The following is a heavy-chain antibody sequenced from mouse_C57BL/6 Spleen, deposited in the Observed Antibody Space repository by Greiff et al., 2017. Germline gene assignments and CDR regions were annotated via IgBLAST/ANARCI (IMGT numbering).Heavy chain of an antibody. J-gene: IGHJ3*01. CDR1: GYTFTSYW. CDR2: IHPNSGST. Sequence: VQLQQPGAELVKPGASVKLSCKASGYTFTSYWMHWVKQRPGQGLEWIGMIHPNSGSTNYNETFKSKATLTVDKSSSTAYMQLSSLTSEDSAVYNCARWGKGFAYWGEGTLVTVSA. CDR3: ARWGKGFAY. V-gene: IGHV1-64*01.